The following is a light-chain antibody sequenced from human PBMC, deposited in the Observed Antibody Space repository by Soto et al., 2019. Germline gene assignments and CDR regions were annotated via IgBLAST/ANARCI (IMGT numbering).Light chain of an antibody. J-gene: IGKJ1*01. CDR3: QQFDYSLWT. V-gene: IGKV3-20*01. CDR1: QAVCPSN. CDR2: GTS. Sequence: ETVLTQSPGTLSLSPGARATLSARARQAVCPSNLAWCQQRPGQVPRLLIYGTSSRATGIPDRLSGSGSGTDFTLTISRLEPEDFAVYYCQQFDYSLWTFGQGTKVEIK.